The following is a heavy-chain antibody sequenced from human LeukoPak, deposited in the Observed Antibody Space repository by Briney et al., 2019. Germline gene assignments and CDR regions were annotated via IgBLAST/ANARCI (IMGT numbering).Heavy chain of an antibody. CDR3: ARGEYYYDGGY. V-gene: IGHV3-7*04. CDR2: IKQDGSEK. Sequence: GGSLRLSCAVSGFTFSSYWMSWVRQAPGKGLEWVANIKQDGSEKYLVDSVKGRFTISRDNAKNSLYLQMESLGAEDTAVYYCARGEYYYDGGYWGQGTLVTVSS. D-gene: IGHD3-22*01. CDR1: GFTFSSYW. J-gene: IGHJ4*02.